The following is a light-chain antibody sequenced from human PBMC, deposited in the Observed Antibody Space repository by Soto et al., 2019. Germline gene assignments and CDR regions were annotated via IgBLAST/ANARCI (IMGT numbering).Light chain of an antibody. V-gene: IGLV2-11*01. J-gene: IGLJ2*01. CDR3: CSYAGSYTLGV. CDR2: DVS. Sequence: QSALTQPRSVSGSPGQSVTISCTGTSSNVGGYNYVSWYQQQTGKAPKLMIYDVSKRPSGVPDRFSGSKSGNTASLPISGLQAEDEAGYYCCSYAGSYTLGVFGGGTKLTVL. CDR1: SSNVGGYNY.